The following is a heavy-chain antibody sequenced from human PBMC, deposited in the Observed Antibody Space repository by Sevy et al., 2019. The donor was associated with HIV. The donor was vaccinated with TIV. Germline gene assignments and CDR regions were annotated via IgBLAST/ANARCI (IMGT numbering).Heavy chain of an antibody. CDR2: ISYNGDDK. CDR3: ARDRGHPPTAILYHFDH. J-gene: IGHJ4*02. Sequence: GGSLRLSCVASGFTLSHRALHWLRQTPGKGLEWLASISYNGDDKRYADSVEGRFTVRRDNSENTLYLEMTSLKIEDTAVYFCARDRGHPPTAILYHFDHWGQGTLVTVSS. D-gene: IGHD5-18*01. CDR1: GFTLSHRA. V-gene: IGHV3-30-3*01.